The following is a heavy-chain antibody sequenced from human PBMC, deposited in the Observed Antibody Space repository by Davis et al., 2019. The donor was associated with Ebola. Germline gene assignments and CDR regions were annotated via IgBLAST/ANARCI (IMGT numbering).Heavy chain of an antibody. CDR2: VSVDGGTT. Sequence: PGGSLRLSCAASGFTFRSYAMSWVRQAPGKGLEWVSTVSVDGGTTWYADSVKGRFTISRDNSKIMVYLQMNNLRAEDTAAYYCAKTGQFDSWGQGTLVTVSS. CDR1: GFTFRSYA. CDR3: AKTGQFDS. J-gene: IGHJ4*02. V-gene: IGHV3-23*01.